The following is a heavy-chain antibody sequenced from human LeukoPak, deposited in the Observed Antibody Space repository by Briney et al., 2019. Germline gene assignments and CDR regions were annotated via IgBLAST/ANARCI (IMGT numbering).Heavy chain of an antibody. V-gene: IGHV3-7*01. Sequence: GGSLRLSCAASGFSFGDYWMSWVRQAPGKGLEWVANINQDASEKVYVDSVKGRLTISRDNTKNSLYLQVNSLRAEDTAVYYCAKHDNDASYCLTNWGQGTLVTVSS. J-gene: IGHJ4*02. CDR3: AKHDNDASYCLTN. D-gene: IGHD2-8*02. CDR2: INQDASEK. CDR1: GFSFGDYW.